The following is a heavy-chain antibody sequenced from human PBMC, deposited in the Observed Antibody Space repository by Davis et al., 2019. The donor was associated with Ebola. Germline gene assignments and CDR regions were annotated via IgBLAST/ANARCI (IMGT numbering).Heavy chain of an antibody. CDR2: ISVRSSYI. CDR3: AKVGYNDFDH. V-gene: IGHV3-21*01. Sequence: PGGSLRLSCAASGFIFSDYSMTWVRQAPGQGLEWVSSISVRSSYINYGDSVRGRFTISRDDASNSVYLQMNSLRPEDTAVYYCAKVGYNDFDHWGQGTLVTVSS. D-gene: IGHD5-24*01. J-gene: IGHJ4*02. CDR1: GFIFSDYS.